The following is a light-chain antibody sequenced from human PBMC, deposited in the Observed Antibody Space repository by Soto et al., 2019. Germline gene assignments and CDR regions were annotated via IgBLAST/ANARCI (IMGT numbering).Light chain of an antibody. V-gene: IGLV2-23*01. J-gene: IGLJ2*01. Sequence: QSVLTRPASVSGSPGQSITISCTGTSSDVGSYNLVSWYQQHPGKAPKLMIYEGSKRPSGVSNRVSGSKSGNTASLTISGLQAEDEADYYCCSYAGSSPVVFGGGTKLTVL. CDR2: EGS. CDR3: CSYAGSSPVV. CDR1: SSDVGSYNL.